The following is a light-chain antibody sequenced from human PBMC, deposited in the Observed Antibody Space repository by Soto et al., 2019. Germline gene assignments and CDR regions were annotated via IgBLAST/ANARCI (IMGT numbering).Light chain of an antibody. J-gene: IGLJ3*02. CDR1: TGAVTSDNY. V-gene: IGLV7-43*01. CDR2: STA. CDR3: LLYYGGVQGV. Sequence: QTVVTQEPSLTVSPGETVTLTCASSTGAVTSDNYPNWVQQKPGQAPRTLIFSTADRYSWTPARFSGSLLGDKAVLTLSGVQPDDGADYYCLLYYGGVQGVFGGGTKLTVL.